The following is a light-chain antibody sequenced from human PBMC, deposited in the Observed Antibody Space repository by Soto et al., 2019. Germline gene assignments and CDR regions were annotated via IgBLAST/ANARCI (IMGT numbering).Light chain of an antibody. V-gene: IGKV2-28*01. CDR2: LGS. Sequence: IVLTQSPLSLPVPPGEPASISCRSSQSLRHSNGYNYLDWYLQKPGQSPQLLIYLGSNRASGVADRFSGSGSGKDFTLKISRVEAEDVGVYYCMQALQTPPTFGQGTKLEIK. CDR1: QSLRHSNGYNY. CDR3: MQALQTPPT. J-gene: IGKJ2*01.